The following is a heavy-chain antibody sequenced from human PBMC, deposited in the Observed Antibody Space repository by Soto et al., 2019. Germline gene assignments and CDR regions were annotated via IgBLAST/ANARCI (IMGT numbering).Heavy chain of an antibody. J-gene: IGHJ4*02. V-gene: IGHV4-31*03. CDR3: AGDYGSGSYYNPYFDY. Sequence: QVQLQESGPRLVKPSQTLSLTCTVSGGSISSGGYYWSWIRQHPGKGLEWIGYIYYSGSTYYNPSLKSRVTISVDTSKNQFSLKLSSVTAADTAVYYCAGDYGSGSYYNPYFDYWGQGTLVTVSS. CDR1: GGSISSGGYY. D-gene: IGHD3-10*01. CDR2: IYYSGST.